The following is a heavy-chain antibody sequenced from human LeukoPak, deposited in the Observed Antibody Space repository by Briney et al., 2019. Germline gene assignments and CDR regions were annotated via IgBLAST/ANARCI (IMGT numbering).Heavy chain of an antibody. J-gene: IGHJ3*02. V-gene: IGHV4-34*01. Sequence: SETQSLTCAVYGGSFSGYYWSWIRQPPGKGLEWIGEINHSGSTNYNPSLKSRVTISVDTSKNQFSLKLSSVTAADTAVYYCARVSYCSSTSCYDAFDIWGQGTMVTVSS. CDR3: ARVSYCSSTSCYDAFDI. CDR1: GGSFSGYY. CDR2: INHSGST. D-gene: IGHD2-2*01.